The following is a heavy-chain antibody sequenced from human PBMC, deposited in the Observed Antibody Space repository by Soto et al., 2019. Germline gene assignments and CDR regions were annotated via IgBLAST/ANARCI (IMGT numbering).Heavy chain of an antibody. CDR1: GFTVIRDY. CDR2: IYSGGTT. J-gene: IGHJ3*01. CDR3: ARSIEWNAFDL. Sequence: EEQLVETGGGLIQPGGSLRLSCAVSGFTVIRDYMNWVRQAPGKGLEWVSVIYSGGTTYHADSVKGRFTISRDNSGNTLFLQMNSLRAEDTAMYYCARSIEWNAFDLWGQGTMVTVSS. D-gene: IGHD5-12*01. V-gene: IGHV3-53*02.